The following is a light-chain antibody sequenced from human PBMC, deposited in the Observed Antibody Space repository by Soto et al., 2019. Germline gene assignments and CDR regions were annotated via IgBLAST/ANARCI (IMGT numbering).Light chain of an antibody. CDR2: EVS. J-gene: IGLJ1*01. CDR1: SSDVGKYDY. Sequence: QSALTQPPSASGSPGQSVTISCTGTSSDVGKYDYVSWFQHHPGKAPKLIIYEVSKRPSGVPDRFSGSKSGNTASLTISGLQSEDEADYYCASYTIKTTYVSGSGTKSPS. CDR3: ASYTIKTTYV. V-gene: IGLV2-8*01.